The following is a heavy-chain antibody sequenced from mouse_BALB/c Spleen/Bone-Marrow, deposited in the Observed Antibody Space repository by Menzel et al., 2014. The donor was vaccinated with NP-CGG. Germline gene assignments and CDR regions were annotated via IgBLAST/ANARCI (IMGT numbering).Heavy chain of an antibody. D-gene: IGHD1-1*01. CDR3: ARQGDYGSSWFAY. CDR1: EYEFPSHD. CDR2: INSDGGST. Sequence: EVQVVESGGGLVQPGESLKLSCESNEYEFPSHDMSWVRKTPEKRLELVAAINSDGGSTFYPDTMERRFIISRDNTKKTLYLQMSSLRAEEAALYYCARQGDYGSSWFAYWGQGTLVTVSA. V-gene: IGHV5-2*01. J-gene: IGHJ3*01.